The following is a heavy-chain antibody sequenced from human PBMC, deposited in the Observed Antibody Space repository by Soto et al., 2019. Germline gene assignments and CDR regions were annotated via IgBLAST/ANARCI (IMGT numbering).Heavy chain of an antibody. CDR2: VDPEDGEP. D-gene: IGHD6-19*01. J-gene: IGHJ4*02. CDR1: GYKFTDYY. Sequence: EVQLVQSGAEVRKPGATVTVSCKISGYKFTDYYIHWVQQAPGKGLEWMGLVDPEDGEPIFADKFQGRLSLTAYTSSDTAYMKLNRLTSEDTAVYYCARREVAGNFDYWGQGTLVIVSS. V-gene: IGHV1-69-2*01. CDR3: ARREVAGNFDY.